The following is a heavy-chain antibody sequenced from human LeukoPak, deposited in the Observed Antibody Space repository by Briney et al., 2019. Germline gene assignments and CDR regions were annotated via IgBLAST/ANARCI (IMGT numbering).Heavy chain of an antibody. D-gene: IGHD1-26*01. CDR1: GGSISSYY. CDR3: ARREKWAYFDY. Sequence: PSETLSLTCTISGGSISSYYWSWIRQPPGKGLEWIGYIYYSGSTNYNPSLKSRVTISVDTSKNQFSLKLSSVTAADTAVYYCARREKWAYFDYWGQGPLVTVSS. CDR2: IYYSGST. J-gene: IGHJ4*02. V-gene: IGHV4-59*01.